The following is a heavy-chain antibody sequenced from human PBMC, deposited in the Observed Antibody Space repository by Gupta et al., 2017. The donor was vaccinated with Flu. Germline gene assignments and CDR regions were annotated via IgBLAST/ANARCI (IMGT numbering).Heavy chain of an antibody. CDR2: ISYDGSNK. J-gene: IGHJ4*02. D-gene: IGHD6-19*01. CDR1: GFPFSSYG. CDR3: AKDAWEVQWLATRFDY. Sequence: QVQLVESGGGVVQPGRSLRLSCAASGFPFSSYGMHWVRQAPGKGLEWVAVISYDGSNKYYADSVKGRFTISRDNSKNTLYLQMNSLRAEDTAVYYCAKDAWEVQWLATRFDYWGQGTLVTVSS. V-gene: IGHV3-30*18.